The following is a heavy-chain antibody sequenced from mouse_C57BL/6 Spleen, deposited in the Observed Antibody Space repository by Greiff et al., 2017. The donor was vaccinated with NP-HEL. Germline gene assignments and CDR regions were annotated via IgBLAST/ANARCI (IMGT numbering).Heavy chain of an antibody. Sequence: QVQLQQSGAELVRPGASVTLSCKASGYTLTDYEMHWVKQTPVHGLEWIGAIDPETGGTAYNQKFKGKAILTADKSSSTAYMELRSLTSEDSAVYYCTSNSPYAMDYWGQGTSVTVSS. J-gene: IGHJ4*01. CDR2: IDPETGGT. V-gene: IGHV1-15*01. D-gene: IGHD1-3*01. CDR3: TSNSPYAMDY. CDR1: GYTLTDYE.